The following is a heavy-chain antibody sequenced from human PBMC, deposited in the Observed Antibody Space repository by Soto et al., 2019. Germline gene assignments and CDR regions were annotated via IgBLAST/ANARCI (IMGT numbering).Heavy chain of an antibody. CDR2: IYYSGST. D-gene: IGHD2-8*01. CDR1: GGSVNNGNYC. Sequence: QVQLQESGPGLVKPSETLTLTCTVSGGSVNNGNYCWSWIRQPPGKGLEWIGHIYYSGSTNYNPSLKSRVIISIDTSKKQFSLKLSSVTAADTAVYFCARDPGVGLSARWFDPWGQGALVTVSS. V-gene: IGHV4-61*01. CDR3: ARDPGVGLSARWFDP. J-gene: IGHJ5*02.